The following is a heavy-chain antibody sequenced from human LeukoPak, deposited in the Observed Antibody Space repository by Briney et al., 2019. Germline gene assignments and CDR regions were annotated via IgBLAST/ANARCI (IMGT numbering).Heavy chain of an antibody. D-gene: IGHD1-26*01. CDR3: GRQGYTASYYFLDY. J-gene: IGHJ4*02. Sequence: SETLSLTCTVSSGSINSYYWGWVRQPPGKGLEWIGRIYTTGATQYNPSLKSRVTMSVDTSTNQFSLNLRSMTATDTAVYYCGRQGYTASYYFLDYWSQGTLVAVS. CDR1: SGSINSYY. V-gene: IGHV4-4*07. CDR2: IYTTGAT.